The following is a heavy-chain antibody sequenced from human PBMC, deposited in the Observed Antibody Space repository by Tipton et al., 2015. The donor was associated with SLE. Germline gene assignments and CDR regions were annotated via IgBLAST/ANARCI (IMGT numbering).Heavy chain of an antibody. CDR3: ARGRWYYDSSPDY. CDR1: GGSFSGYY. V-gene: IGHV4-34*01. Sequence: LRLSCAVYGGSFSGYYWSWIRQPPGKGLEWIGEINHSGSTNYNPSLKSRVTISVDTSKNQFSLKLSSVTAADTAVYYCARGRWYYDSSPDYWGQGTLVTVSS. CDR2: INHSGST. D-gene: IGHD3-22*01. J-gene: IGHJ4*02.